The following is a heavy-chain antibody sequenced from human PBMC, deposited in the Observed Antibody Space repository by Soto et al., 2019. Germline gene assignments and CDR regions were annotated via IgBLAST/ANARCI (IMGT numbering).Heavy chain of an antibody. CDR3: ARAHAEFLAPRDY. D-gene: IGHD3-3*01. V-gene: IGHV1-46*01. CDR2: INPSGGST. J-gene: IGHJ4*02. Sequence: GASVKVSCKASGYTFTSYYMHWVRQAPGQGLECMGIINPSGGSTSYAQKFQGRVTMTRDTSTSTVYMELSSLRSEDTAVYYSARAHAEFLAPRDYWGQGTLVTVSS. CDR1: GYTFTSYY.